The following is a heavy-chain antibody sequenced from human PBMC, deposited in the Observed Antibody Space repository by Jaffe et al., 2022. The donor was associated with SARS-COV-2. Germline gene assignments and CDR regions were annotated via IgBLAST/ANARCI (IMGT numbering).Heavy chain of an antibody. V-gene: IGHV3-23*01. J-gene: IGHJ4*02. CDR1: GFTFSSYA. CDR2: FSPGGGGT. CDR3: AKGFYRSLSGVDY. D-gene: IGHD6-6*01. Sequence: EVQLLESGGGLVQPGGSLRLSCAASGFTFSSYAMSWVRQAPGKGLEWVSGFSPGGGGTYYADSVKGRFTISRDNSKSTLYLQMNSLRAEDTALYYCAKGFYRSLSGVDYWGQGTLVTVSS.